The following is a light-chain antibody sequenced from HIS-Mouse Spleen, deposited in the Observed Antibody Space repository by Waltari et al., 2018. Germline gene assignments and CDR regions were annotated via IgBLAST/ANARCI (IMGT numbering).Light chain of an antibody. Sequence: EIVLTQSPGTLSLSPGERATLSCRASQSVSSSYLAWYQQKPVQAPRLLIYGASSRATGIPDRFSGSGSGTDFTLTISRLEPEDFAVYYCQQYGSSPWTLAKGPRWKSN. J-gene: IGKJ1*01. V-gene: IGKV3-20*01. CDR2: GAS. CDR1: QSVSSSY. CDR3: QQYGSSPWT.